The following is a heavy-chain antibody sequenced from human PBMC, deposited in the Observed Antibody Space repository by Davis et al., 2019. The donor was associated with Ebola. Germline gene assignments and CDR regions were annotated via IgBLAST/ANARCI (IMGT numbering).Heavy chain of an antibody. D-gene: IGHD1-14*01. Sequence: GESLKISCKGSGYSFTSYWIGCVRQLPGKGLERMGNIYPGDSDTRYSPSFQGQVTISADKSISTAYLQWSSLKASDTAMYYCARLNHDRFDYWGQGTLVTVSS. V-gene: IGHV5-51*01. CDR1: GYSFTSYW. J-gene: IGHJ4*02. CDR2: IYPGDSDT. CDR3: ARLNHDRFDY.